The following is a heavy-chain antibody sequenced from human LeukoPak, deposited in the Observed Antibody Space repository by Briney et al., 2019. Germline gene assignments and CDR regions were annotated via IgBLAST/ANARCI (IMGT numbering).Heavy chain of an antibody. Sequence: QSGGSLRLSCAASGFTFSTFAMSWVRQAPGKGLEWVSAISGSGGGTYYADSVKGRLTISRDNSKNTLYLQMSSLRAEDTAVYYCAKAFSACENWPPNWFDPWGQGTLVTVSS. CDR1: GFTFSTFA. CDR2: ISGSGGGT. V-gene: IGHV3-23*01. J-gene: IGHJ5*02. CDR3: AKAFSACENWPPNWFDP. D-gene: IGHD5-12*01.